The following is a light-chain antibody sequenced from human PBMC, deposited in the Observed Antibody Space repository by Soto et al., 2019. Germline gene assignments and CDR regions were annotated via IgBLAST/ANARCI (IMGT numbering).Light chain of an antibody. V-gene: IGLV1-44*01. Sequence: QPVLTQPPSASGTPGQRVTISCSASSGSLSVDWYQHLPGTAPKLLIYSNYQRPSGVPDRFSGSKSGTSASLVISGLQSEDDADYYCAGRDDSLSGLYVFGTGTKLTFL. CDR2: SNY. J-gene: IGLJ1*01. CDR1: SGSLS. CDR3: AGRDDSLSGLYV.